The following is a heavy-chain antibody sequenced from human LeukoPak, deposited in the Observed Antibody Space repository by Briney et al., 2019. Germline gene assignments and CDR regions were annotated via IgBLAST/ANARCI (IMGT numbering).Heavy chain of an antibody. CDR3: ARGLNMIPDY. CDR2: INHSGST. J-gene: IGHJ4*02. CDR1: GGSFSGYY. Sequence: PSETLSLTCAVYGGSFSGYYWSWIRQPPGKGLEWIGEINHSGSTNYNPSLKSRVTISVDTSKNQFSLKLSSVTAADTAVYYCARGLNMIPDYWGQGTLVTVSS. D-gene: IGHD3-22*01. V-gene: IGHV4-34*01.